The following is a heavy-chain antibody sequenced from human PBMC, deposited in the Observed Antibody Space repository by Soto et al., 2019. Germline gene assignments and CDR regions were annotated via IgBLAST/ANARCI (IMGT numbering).Heavy chain of an antibody. CDR3: ARFYYDSSGDYYYYGMDV. D-gene: IGHD3-22*01. J-gene: IGHJ6*02. V-gene: IGHV4-59*01. CDR2: IYSSGST. CDR1: TGSINCYY. Sequence: SETLSLTCRVSTGSINCYYWNWIRQSPGKGLEWIAFIYSSGSTNYNPSLKSRATISVDTSKNQFSLKLSSVTAADTAVYYCARFYYDSSGDYYYYGMDVGGQGTTVTVSS.